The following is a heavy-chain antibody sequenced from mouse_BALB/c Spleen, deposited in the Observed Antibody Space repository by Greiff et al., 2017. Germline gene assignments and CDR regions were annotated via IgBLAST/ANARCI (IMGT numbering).Heavy chain of an antibody. CDR3: ARYREYGNA. V-gene: IGHV3-2*02. CDR2: ISYSGST. J-gene: IGHJ3*01. D-gene: IGHD2-10*02. CDR1: GYSITSDYA. Sequence: ESGPGLVKPSQSLSLTCTVTGYSITSDYAWNWIRQFPGNKLEWMGYISYSGSTRYNPSLKSRISITRDTSKNQFFLQLNSVTTEDTATYYCARYREYGNAGGQGTLVTVAA.